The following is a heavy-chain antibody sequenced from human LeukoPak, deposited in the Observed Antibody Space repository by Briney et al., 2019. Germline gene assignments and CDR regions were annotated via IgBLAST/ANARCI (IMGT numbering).Heavy chain of an antibody. Sequence: SETLSLTCTVSDGSITSSSYYWGWIRQPPGKGLEWIGNILYSGTTYHNPSLKSRVTISVDTSKNQFSLKLSSVTAADTAVYYCAKGGSIWGQGTMVTVSS. J-gene: IGHJ3*02. CDR1: DGSITSSSYY. CDR2: ILYSGTT. CDR3: AKGGSI. D-gene: IGHD1-26*01. V-gene: IGHV4-39*07.